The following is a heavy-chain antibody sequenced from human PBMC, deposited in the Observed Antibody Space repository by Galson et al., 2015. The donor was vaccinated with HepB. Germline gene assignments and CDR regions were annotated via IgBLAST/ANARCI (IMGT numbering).Heavy chain of an antibody. J-gene: IGHJ4*02. CDR3: ASFKLGFCTNGVCYAGYLDY. D-gene: IGHD2-8*01. CDR1: GFTFSDYY. CDR2: ISGGSTYT. V-gene: IGHV3-11*06. Sequence: SLRLSCAASGFTFSDYYMSWIRQAPGKGLEWVSHISGGSTYTNYADSVRGRFTISRDNAKNSLYLQMNSLRAGDTAVYYCASFKLGFCTNGVCYAGYLDYWGQGTLVTVSS.